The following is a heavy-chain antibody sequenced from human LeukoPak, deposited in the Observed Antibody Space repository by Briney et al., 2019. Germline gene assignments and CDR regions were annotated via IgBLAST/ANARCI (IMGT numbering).Heavy chain of an antibody. CDR2: IIPIFGTA. V-gene: IGHV1-69*13. CDR3: ARAPNYYDTLLSY. J-gene: IGHJ4*02. Sequence: GASVKVSRMASGGTFSSYAISWVRPDPGQRLEWMGGIIPIFGTANYAQKFQGRVTITADESTSTAYMELSSLRSEDTAVYYCARAPNYYDTLLSYWGQGTLVTVSS. D-gene: IGHD3-22*01. CDR1: GGTFSSYA.